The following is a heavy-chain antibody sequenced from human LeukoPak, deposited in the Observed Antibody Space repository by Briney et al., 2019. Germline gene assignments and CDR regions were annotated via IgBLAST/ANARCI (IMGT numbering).Heavy chain of an antibody. D-gene: IGHD6-13*01. J-gene: IGHJ4*02. CDR3: ATIAAADKDY. V-gene: IGHV3-74*01. Sequence: GGSLRLSCVASGFTFSSFWMHWVRQAPGKGLVWVSRIDYDGRSTIYADSVKGRFTISRDNAKNTLYLQINSLRAEDTAMYYCATIAAADKDYWGQGTLVTVSS. CDR2: IDYDGRST. CDR1: GFTFSSFW.